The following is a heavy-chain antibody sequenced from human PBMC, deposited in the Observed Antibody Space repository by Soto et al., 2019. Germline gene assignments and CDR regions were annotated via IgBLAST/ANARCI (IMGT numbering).Heavy chain of an antibody. Sequence: EVQLVESGGGLVQPGGSLRLSCAASGFTFSSYWMHWVRQAPGKGLVWVSRINSDGSSTSYADSVKGRFTISRDNAKNTLYLQMNSLRAEDTDVYYCARVVSYYDSSGTPGLVYYFDFWGQGTLVTVSS. CDR1: GFTFSSYW. D-gene: IGHD3-22*01. CDR2: INSDGSST. J-gene: IGHJ4*02. CDR3: ARVVSYYDSSGTPGLVYYFDF. V-gene: IGHV3-74*01.